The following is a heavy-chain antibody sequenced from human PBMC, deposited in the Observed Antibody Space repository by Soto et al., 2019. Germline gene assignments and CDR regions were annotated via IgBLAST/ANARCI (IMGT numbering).Heavy chain of an antibody. V-gene: IGHV4-30-2*01. CDR2: IYHRGNT. J-gene: IGHJ3*02. CDR1: GGSISSSGYS. Sequence: TLSLTCDVSGGSISSSGYSWNWIRQPAGEGLEWIGYIYHRGNTSYNPSLKSRVTLSLDRATNQFSLKLNSVTAADTAVYYCARGRYYRDSSGYDFSDAFDSWGQGTMVT. D-gene: IGHD3-22*01. CDR3: ARGRYYRDSSGYDFSDAFDS.